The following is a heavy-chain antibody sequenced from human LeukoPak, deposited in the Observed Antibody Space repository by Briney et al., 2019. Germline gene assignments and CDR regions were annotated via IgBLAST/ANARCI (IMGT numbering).Heavy chain of an antibody. D-gene: IGHD5-18*01. Sequence: SETLSLTCTVSGGSISSYYWSWIRQSPGKGLEWIGYIYYSGSTNYNPSLKGRVTILVDTSKNQFSLKLRSVTATDTAVYYCARHSDSTIWYFDYAMDVWGQGTTVTVSS. V-gene: IGHV4-59*08. CDR2: IYYSGST. CDR1: GGSISSYY. J-gene: IGHJ6*02. CDR3: ARHSDSTIWYFDYAMDV.